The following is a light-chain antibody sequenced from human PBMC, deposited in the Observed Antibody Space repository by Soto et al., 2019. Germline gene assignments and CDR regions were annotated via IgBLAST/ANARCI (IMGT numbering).Light chain of an antibody. J-gene: IGLJ1*01. V-gene: IGLV2-14*01. CDR3: SSHTSSTPYV. Sequence: QSALTQPASVSGSPGQSITISCTGTSSDVGGYNYVSWYQQHPGKAPKLLIYEVTNRPSEVSNRFSGSKSGNTASLTISGLQAEDEADYHCSSHTSSTPYVFGTGTKLTVL. CDR1: SSDVGGYNY. CDR2: EVT.